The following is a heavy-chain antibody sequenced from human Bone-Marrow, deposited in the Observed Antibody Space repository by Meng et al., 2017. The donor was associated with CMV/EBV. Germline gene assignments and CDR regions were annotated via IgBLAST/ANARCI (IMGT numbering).Heavy chain of an antibody. J-gene: IGHJ5*02. D-gene: IGHD2-2*01. CDR2: IYYSGST. CDR3: ARAIGYCSSTSCYYYWFDP. CDR1: GGSISSYY. V-gene: IGHV4-59*12. Sequence: SETLSLTCTVSGGSISSYYWSWIRQPPGKGLEWIGYIYYSGSTNYNPSLKSRVTISVDTSKNQFSLKLSSVTAADTAVYYCARAIGYCSSTSCYYYWFDPWGQGTLVTFSS.